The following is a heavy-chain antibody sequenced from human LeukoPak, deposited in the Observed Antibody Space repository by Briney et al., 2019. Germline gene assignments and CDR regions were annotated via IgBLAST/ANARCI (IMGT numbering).Heavy chain of an antibody. CDR3: ARVASNYDFDY. CDR2: NWNGGNT. V-gene: IGHV3-20*04. Sequence: QPGRSLRLSCTASGFTFGDSAMSWFRQAPGKGLEWVSGNWNGGNTGYADSVKGRFTISRDNAQNSLYLQMNSLRAEDTALYYCARVASNYDFDYWGQGTLVSVSS. CDR1: GFTFGDSA. D-gene: IGHD4-11*01. J-gene: IGHJ4*02.